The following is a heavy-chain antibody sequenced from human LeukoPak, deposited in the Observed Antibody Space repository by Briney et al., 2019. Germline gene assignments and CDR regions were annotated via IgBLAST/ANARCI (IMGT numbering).Heavy chain of an antibody. V-gene: IGHV4-31*03. D-gene: IGHD5-18*01. CDR1: GGSISSGGYY. CDR2: IYYSGST. J-gene: IGHJ4*02. CDR3: ARRGYGLFDY. Sequence: KPSQTLSLTCTVSGGSISSGGYYWSWIRQHPGKGLEWIGYIYYSGSTSYSPSLQSRVTISVDTSKNQFSLKLSSVTAADTAVYYCARRGYGLFDYWGQGTLVTVSS.